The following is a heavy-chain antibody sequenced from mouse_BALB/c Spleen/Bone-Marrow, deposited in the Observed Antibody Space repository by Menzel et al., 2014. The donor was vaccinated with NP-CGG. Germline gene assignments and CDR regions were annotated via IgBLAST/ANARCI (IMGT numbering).Heavy chain of an antibody. V-gene: IGHV5-12-2*01. D-gene: IGHD3-1*01. CDR2: ISNGGGST. Sequence: EVQVVESGGGLVQPGGSLKLSCAASGFTFSSYTMSWVRQTPEKRLEWVAYISNGGGSTYYPVTVKGRFTISRDNAKNTLYLQMSSLKSEDTAMYYCARHVGNPYAMDYWGQGTSVTVSS. J-gene: IGHJ4*01. CDR1: GFTFSSYT. CDR3: ARHVGNPYAMDY.